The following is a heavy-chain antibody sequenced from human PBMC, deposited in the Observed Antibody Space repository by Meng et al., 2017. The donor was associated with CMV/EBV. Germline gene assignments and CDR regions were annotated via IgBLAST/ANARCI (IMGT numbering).Heavy chain of an antibody. CDR2: IYYSGST. CDR3: ARDPSIAARLDAFDI. V-gene: IGHV4-39*07. D-gene: IGHD6-6*01. Sequence: SETLSLTCTVSGGSISSSSYYWGWIRQPPGKGLEWIGSIYYSGSTYYNPSLKSRVTISVDTSKNQFSLKLSSVTAADTAVYYCARDPSIAARLDAFDIWGQGTMVTVSS. J-gene: IGHJ3*02. CDR1: GGSISSSSYY.